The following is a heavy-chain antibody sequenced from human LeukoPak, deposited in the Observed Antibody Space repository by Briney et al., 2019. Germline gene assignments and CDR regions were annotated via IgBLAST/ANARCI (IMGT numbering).Heavy chain of an antibody. CDR1: GSLFTNYW. V-gene: IGHV5-51*01. Sequence: GESPQISFHGPGSLFTNYWIGWVRPMPGKGLEWMGTIYPGDSDTRYSPSFQGQVTISADKSINTAYLQWSSLKTSDTPMYYCARQGVGASTCDYWGQGSLVTVSS. CDR2: IYPGDSDT. D-gene: IGHD1-26*01. J-gene: IGHJ4*02. CDR3: ARQGVGASTCDY.